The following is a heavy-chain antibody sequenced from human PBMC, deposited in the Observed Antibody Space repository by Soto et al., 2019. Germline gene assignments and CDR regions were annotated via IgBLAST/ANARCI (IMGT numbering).Heavy chain of an antibody. CDR2: ISAYNHYT. D-gene: IGHD1-26*01. Sequence: GPGVRKPGASVNVSCKASGYTFSTYGISWVQQAPGQGLEWMGWISAYNHYTNYAQKFQGRVTMTTDTSTNTAYMELRSLRSGDTAMYFCARVGPSREVPYPFEYWGQGTLVTVSS. CDR1: GYTFSTYG. CDR3: ARVGPSREVPYPFEY. V-gene: IGHV1-18*01. J-gene: IGHJ4*02.